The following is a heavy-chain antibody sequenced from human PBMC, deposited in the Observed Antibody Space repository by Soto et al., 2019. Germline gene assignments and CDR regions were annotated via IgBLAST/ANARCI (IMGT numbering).Heavy chain of an antibody. CDR3: ANVRHADFDY. CDR1: GFTFSSYG. Sequence: QVQLVESGGGVVQPGRSLRLSCAASGFTFSSYGMHWVRQAPGKGLEWVAVISYDGSNKYYADSVKGRFTISRDNSKNTLYLQMNSLRAEDTAVYYCANVRHADFDYWGQGTLVTVSS. CDR2: ISYDGSNK. V-gene: IGHV3-30*18. D-gene: IGHD2-2*01. J-gene: IGHJ4*02.